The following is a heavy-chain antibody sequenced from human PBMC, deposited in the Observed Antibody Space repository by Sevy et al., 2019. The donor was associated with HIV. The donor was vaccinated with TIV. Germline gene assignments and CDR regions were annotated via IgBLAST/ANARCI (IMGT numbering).Heavy chain of an antibody. D-gene: IGHD3-16*01. CDR3: VREGLGGFSYSLDC. CDR1: GFSFSTYW. CDR2: MNQDGTER. V-gene: IGHV3-7*01. J-gene: IGHJ4*02. Sequence: GGSLRLSCAASGFSFSTYWMTWVRQAPGKGLEWVATMNQDGTERDYVDSVMGRFTISRDNTKTSLFLQINSLSAEDTGVYYCVREGLGGFSYSLDCWGQGTLVTVSS.